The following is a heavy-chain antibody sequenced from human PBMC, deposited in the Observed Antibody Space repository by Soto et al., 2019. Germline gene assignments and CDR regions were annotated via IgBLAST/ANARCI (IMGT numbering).Heavy chain of an antibody. CDR3: ARVLDIVVVPAAMRVYDAFDI. V-gene: IGHV1-18*01. J-gene: IGHJ3*02. D-gene: IGHD2-2*01. CDR1: GYTFTSYG. CDR2: ISAYNGNT. Sequence: QVQLVQSGAEVKKPGASVKVSCKASGYTFTSYGISWVRQAPGQGLEWMGWISAYNGNTNYAQKLQGRVTMTPDTSTSKAYMELRSLRSDDTAVYYCARVLDIVVVPAAMRVYDAFDIWGQGTMVTVSS.